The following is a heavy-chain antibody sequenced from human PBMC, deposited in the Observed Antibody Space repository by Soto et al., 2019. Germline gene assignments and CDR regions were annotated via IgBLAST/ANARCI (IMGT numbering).Heavy chain of an antibody. D-gene: IGHD5-12*01. CDR3: AKGRGYSGYFNGEIDS. J-gene: IGHJ4*02. CDR1: GFTFSSYA. V-gene: IGHV3-30*04. CDR2: ISYDGRDE. Sequence: GGSLRLSCAASGFTFSSYAVQWVRQAPGKGLEWVAIISYDGRDEDYADSVKGRFTISRDNSRSTLYLQMNSLRPEDTAVYYCAKGRGYSGYFNGEIDSWGQGILVTVSS.